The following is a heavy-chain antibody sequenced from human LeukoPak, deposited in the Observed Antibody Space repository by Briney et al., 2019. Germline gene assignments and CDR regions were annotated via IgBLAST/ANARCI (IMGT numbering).Heavy chain of an antibody. CDR3: AKYPPGSLNGYYYLDY. V-gene: IGHV3-23*01. CDR2: ISGGGGST. Sequence: QAGGSLRLSCASSGFTFSTYAMSGVRHAPGKGLEWGSCISGGGGSTYYADSVKGRFTISIDNSKNTLYLQMNSLRAEDTAVYFCAKYPPGSLNGYYYLDYWGLGTLVTVSS. D-gene: IGHD3-3*01. J-gene: IGHJ4*02. CDR1: GFTFSTYA.